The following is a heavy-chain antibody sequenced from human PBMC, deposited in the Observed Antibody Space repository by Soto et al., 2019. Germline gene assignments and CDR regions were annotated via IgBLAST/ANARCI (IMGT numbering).Heavy chain of an antibody. CDR2: VRVSGSST. V-gene: IGHV3-23*01. J-gene: IGHJ4*02. CDR3: AKAAGISVSLRGLWMAAATQLYYFDF. Sequence: GSLTLSCAASGFTFSRYAMTWGRQAPGKGLEWVSAVRVSGSSTYYADSVKGRFTISRYYSTNTLYLQMNSPRPQDTGAHYCAKAAGISVSLRGLWMAAATQLYYFDFWGQGALATVAS. CDR1: GFTFSRYA. D-gene: IGHD6-13*01.